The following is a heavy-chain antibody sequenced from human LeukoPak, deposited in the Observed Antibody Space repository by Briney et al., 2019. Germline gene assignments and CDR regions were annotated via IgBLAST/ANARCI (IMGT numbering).Heavy chain of an antibody. Sequence: GGSLRLSCAASGFTFDDYGMSWVRQAPGKGLEWVSGINWNGGSTDYADSVKGRFTISRDNAKNSLYLQMNSLRAEDTAVYYCAELGITMIGGVWGKGTTVTVSS. CDR1: GFTFDDYG. CDR2: INWNGGST. D-gene: IGHD3-10*02. CDR3: AELGITMIGGV. J-gene: IGHJ6*04. V-gene: IGHV3-20*04.